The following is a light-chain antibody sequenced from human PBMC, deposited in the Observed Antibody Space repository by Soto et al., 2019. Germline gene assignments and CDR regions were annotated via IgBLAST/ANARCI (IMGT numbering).Light chain of an antibody. Sequence: EIVLTQSPATLSLSPGERATLSCRASQSVSNYLAWYQHKPGQAPRLLIYDASNRATGIPARFSGSGSGTDFTLTISSLEPEEFAVYYCQQRNDWPPYTFGQGTKLEIK. CDR3: QQRNDWPPYT. V-gene: IGKV3-11*01. CDR2: DAS. CDR1: QSVSNY. J-gene: IGKJ2*01.